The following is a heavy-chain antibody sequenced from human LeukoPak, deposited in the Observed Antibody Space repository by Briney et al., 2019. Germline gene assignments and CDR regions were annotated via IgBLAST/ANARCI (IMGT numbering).Heavy chain of an antibody. CDR3: ARGYDPSRDAFDI. V-gene: IGHV4-61*02. CDR2: IYTSGST. CDR1: GGSISSGSYY. Sequence: SQTLSLTCTVSGGSISSGSYYWSWIRQPAGKGLEWIGRIYTSGSTNYNPSLKSRVTISVDMSKNQFSLKLSSVTAADTAVYYCARGYDPSRDAFDIWAQGTMVTVSS. D-gene: IGHD3-22*01. J-gene: IGHJ3*02.